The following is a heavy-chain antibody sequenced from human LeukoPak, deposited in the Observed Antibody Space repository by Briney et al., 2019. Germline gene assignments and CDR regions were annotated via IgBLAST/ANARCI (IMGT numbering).Heavy chain of an antibody. J-gene: IGHJ4*02. V-gene: IGHV4-34*01. CDR2: VNHSGTT. D-gene: IGHD2-2*01. CDR3: ARDKDGTIDY. Sequence: SETLSLTCAVFGGSFSGYYWSWIRQPPGRGLEWIGEVNHSGTTNYNPSLKSRVTISVDTSQIQFSLKLTSVTAADTAVYYCARDKDGTIDYWGQGTLVTVSS. CDR1: GGSFSGYY.